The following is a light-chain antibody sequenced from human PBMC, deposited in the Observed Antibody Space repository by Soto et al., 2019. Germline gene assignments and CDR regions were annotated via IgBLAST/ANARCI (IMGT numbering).Light chain of an antibody. Sequence: EIVLTQSPGTLSLSPGERATLSCRASQSVSSNYLAWYQQKRGQAPRLLIYGASSRATGIPTRFSGSGSGTNFTLTISRLKPEDFAVYYCQQYDTSPRTFGKGTKVEI. V-gene: IGKV3-20*01. J-gene: IGKJ1*01. CDR3: QQYDTSPRT. CDR2: GAS. CDR1: QSVSSNY.